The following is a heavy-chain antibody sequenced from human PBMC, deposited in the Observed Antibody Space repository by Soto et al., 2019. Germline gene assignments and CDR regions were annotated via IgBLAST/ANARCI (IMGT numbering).Heavy chain of an antibody. Sequence: GGSLRLSCAASGFTFSSYAMHWVRQAPGKGLEWVAVISYDGSNKYYADSVKGRFTISRDNSKNTLYLQMNSLRAEDTAVYYCARVDDSSGYYYVSFDYWVQGNMVTVSS. CDR3: ARVDDSSGYYYVSFDY. V-gene: IGHV3-30-3*01. J-gene: IGHJ4*02. CDR2: ISYDGSNK. CDR1: GFTFSSYA. D-gene: IGHD3-22*01.